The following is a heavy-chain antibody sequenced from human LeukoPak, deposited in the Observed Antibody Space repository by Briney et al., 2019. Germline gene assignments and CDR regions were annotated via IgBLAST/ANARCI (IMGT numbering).Heavy chain of an antibody. D-gene: IGHD1/OR15-1a*01. CDR3: AKRGDGEHKSLEY. CDR1: GFTFSSYA. V-gene: IGHV3-23*01. Sequence: PGGSLRLSCAASGFTFSSYAMSWVRQAPGKGLEWVSAISGSGGSTYYADSVKGRFTVSRDNSKNTLYLQMSSLKTEDTAVYYCAKRGDGEHKSLEYWGQGTLVIVSS. CDR2: ISGSGGST. J-gene: IGHJ4*02.